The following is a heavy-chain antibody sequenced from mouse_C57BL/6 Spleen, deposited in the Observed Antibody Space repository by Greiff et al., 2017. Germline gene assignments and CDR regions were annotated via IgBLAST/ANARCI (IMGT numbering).Heavy chain of an antibody. CDR1: GYAFTNYL. J-gene: IGHJ4*01. D-gene: IGHD1-1*01. CDR2: INPGSGGT. CDR3: ARSESSYYYGSSSYAMDY. Sequence: VQLQQSGAELVRPGTSVKVSCKASGYAFTNYLIEWVKQRPGQGLEWIGVINPGSGGTNYNEKFKGKATLTADKSSSTAYMQLSSLTSEDSAVYFCARSESSYYYGSSSYAMDYWGQGTSVTVSS. V-gene: IGHV1-54*01.